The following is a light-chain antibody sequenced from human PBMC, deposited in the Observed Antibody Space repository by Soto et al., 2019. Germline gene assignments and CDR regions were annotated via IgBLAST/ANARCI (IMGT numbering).Light chain of an antibody. V-gene: IGLV1-40*01. Sequence: QVVVTQPPSVSGAPGQRVTISCTGSSSNIGAGYDVHWYQQLPGTAPKLLIYGNSNRPSGVPDRFSGSKSGTSASLAITGLQAEDEADYYCQSYDSSLSGSVFGGGTKLTVL. J-gene: IGLJ3*02. CDR3: QSYDSSLSGSV. CDR1: SSNIGAGYD. CDR2: GNS.